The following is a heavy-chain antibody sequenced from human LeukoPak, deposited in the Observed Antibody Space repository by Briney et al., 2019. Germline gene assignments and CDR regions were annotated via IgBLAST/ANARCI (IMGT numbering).Heavy chain of an antibody. Sequence: GMSLRLSCAASGFTFSTYAMHWVRQAPGKGLEWVAVIWYDGSNKYYADSVKGRFTISRDNSKNTLYLQMNSLRAEDTAVYYCAKGKGNYYDRSGYYVLDYWGQGTLVTVSS. D-gene: IGHD3-22*01. CDR3: AKGKGNYYDRSGYYVLDY. CDR1: GFTFSTYA. CDR2: IWYDGSNK. V-gene: IGHV3-33*06. J-gene: IGHJ4*02.